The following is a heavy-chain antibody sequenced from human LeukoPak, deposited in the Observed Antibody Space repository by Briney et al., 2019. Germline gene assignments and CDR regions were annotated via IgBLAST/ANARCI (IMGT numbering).Heavy chain of an antibody. V-gene: IGHV4-30-4*01. CDR1: GGSISSGDYY. Sequence: TSQTLSLICTVSGGSISSGDYYWSWIRQPPGKGLEWIGYIYYSGSTYYNPSLKSRVTISVDTSKNQFSLKLSSVTAADTAVYYCARDSIGGYSSGWYGPYFDYWGQGTLVTVSS. CDR3: ARDSIGGYSSGWYGPYFDY. D-gene: IGHD6-19*01. J-gene: IGHJ4*02. CDR2: IYYSGST.